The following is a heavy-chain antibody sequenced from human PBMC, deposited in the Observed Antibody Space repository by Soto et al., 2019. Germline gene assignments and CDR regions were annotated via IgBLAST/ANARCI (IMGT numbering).Heavy chain of an antibody. CDR3: ANSWEQKAPFDC. D-gene: IGHD1-26*01. CDR1: GFIFSNNA. J-gene: IGHJ4*02. V-gene: IGHV3-23*01. CDR2: ISSSGATT. Sequence: GGSLRLSRAASGFIFSNNAMTWVRQAPGKGLEWVSTISSSGATTYYADSVKGRFTISRDNSKDTLYLLMSSLRVDDTAVYFCANSWEQKAPFDCWGQGALVTVSS.